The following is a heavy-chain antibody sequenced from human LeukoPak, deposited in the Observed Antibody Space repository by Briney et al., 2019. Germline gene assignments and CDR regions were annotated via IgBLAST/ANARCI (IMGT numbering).Heavy chain of an antibody. V-gene: IGHV4-4*07. Sequence: SETLSLTCAVYGGSFSSYYWSWIRQPAGKGLEWIGRIYTSGSTNYNPSLKSRVTMSVDTSKNQFSLKLSSVTAADTAVYYCARDIAVPPYYYYYYMDVWGKGTTVTISS. CDR3: ARDIAVPPYYYYYYMDV. J-gene: IGHJ6*03. CDR2: IYTSGST. CDR1: GGSFSSYY. D-gene: IGHD2-15*01.